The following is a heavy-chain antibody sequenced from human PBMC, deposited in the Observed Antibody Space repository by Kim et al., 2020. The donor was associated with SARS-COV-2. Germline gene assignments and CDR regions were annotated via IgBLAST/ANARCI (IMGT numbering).Heavy chain of an antibody. Sequence: DYAVSVKSRITINPDTSKNQFSLQLNSVTPEDTAVYYCARRYSSGWYFYYWGQGTLVTVSS. J-gene: IGHJ4*02. D-gene: IGHD6-19*01. CDR3: ARRYSSGWYFYY. V-gene: IGHV6-1*01.